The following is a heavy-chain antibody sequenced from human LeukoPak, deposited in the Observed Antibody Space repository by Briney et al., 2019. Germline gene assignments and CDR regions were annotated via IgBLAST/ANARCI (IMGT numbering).Heavy chain of an antibody. CDR2: IYYRGSN. CDR1: GGSFSSSSYY. Sequence: AETLSLTCTVSGGSFSSSSYYWGWILQPPGRGLEWIGSIYYRGSNYHNSSLKGRVTMSIDTSKNQFSLKLSSVTAADTAVYYCARDKGYGVRGVLRDYWGQGTLVTVSS. J-gene: IGHJ4*02. CDR3: ARDKGYGVRGVLRDY. V-gene: IGHV4-39*07. D-gene: IGHD3-10*01.